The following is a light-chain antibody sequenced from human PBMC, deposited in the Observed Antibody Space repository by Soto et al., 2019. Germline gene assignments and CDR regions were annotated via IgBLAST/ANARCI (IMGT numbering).Light chain of an antibody. V-gene: IGKV3-20*01. CDR2: GAS. Sequence: EIVLTQSPGTLSLSPGEIATLSCRASQSVSSSYLAWYQPKPGQAPRLLIYGASSRATGIPDRFSGSGSGTAFTLTISRLEPEDFAVYYCQQYGSSPRYTFGQGTKLEIK. CDR3: QQYGSSPRYT. J-gene: IGKJ2*01. CDR1: QSVSSSY.